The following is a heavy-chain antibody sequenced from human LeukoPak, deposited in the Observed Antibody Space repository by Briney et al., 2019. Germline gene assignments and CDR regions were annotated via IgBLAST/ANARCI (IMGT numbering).Heavy chain of an antibody. J-gene: IGHJ6*02. V-gene: IGHV1-2*07. Sequence: ASVKVSCKASGYTFTDYSDYYIHWVRQAPGQGLDWMRWISPHSGFTNYAHKFQGRITMTRDTSISPAYMELSSLNSEDTAVYYCARSRGSGSYSTYYGMDVWGQGATVTVSS. D-gene: IGHD3-10*01. CDR2: ISPHSGFT. CDR1: GYTFTDYSDYY. CDR3: ARSRGSGSYSTYYGMDV.